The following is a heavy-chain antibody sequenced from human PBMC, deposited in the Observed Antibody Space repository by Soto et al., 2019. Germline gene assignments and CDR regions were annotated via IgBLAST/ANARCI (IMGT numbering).Heavy chain of an antibody. CDR2: TYHSGST. V-gene: IGHV4-30-2*01. D-gene: IGHD5-12*01. CDR3: ARVSRDGYNYYFDY. CDR1: GGSISSGGYS. Sequence: SETLSLTCAVSGGSISSGGYSWSWIRQPPGKGLEWIGYTYHSGSTYYNPSLKSRVTISADRSKNQFSLKLSSVAAADTAVYYCARVSRDGYNYYFDYWGQGTLVTVSS. J-gene: IGHJ4*02.